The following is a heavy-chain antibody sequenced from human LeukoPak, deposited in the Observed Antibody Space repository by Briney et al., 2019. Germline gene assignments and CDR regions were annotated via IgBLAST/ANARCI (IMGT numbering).Heavy chain of an antibody. Sequence: GGSLRLSCAASGFTFSSYAMSWVRQAPGKGLEWVSTDSGGSTYYADSVKGRFTISRDNSKNTLYLQMNSLRAEDTAVYYCARLSEGYWGQGTLVTVSS. CDR1: GFTFSSYA. J-gene: IGHJ4*02. CDR2: DSGGST. V-gene: IGHV3-23*01. D-gene: IGHD3-10*01. CDR3: ARLSEGY.